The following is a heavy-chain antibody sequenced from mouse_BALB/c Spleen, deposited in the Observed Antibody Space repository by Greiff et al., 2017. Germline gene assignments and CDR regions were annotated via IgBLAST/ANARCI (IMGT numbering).Heavy chain of an antibody. Sequence: EVQLVESGGGLVQPGGSRKLSCAASGFTFSSFGMHWVRQAPEKGLEWVAYISSGSSTIYYADTVKGRFTISRDNPKNTLFLQMTSLRSEDTAMYYCARGVVASDFDYWGQGTTLTVSS. CDR1: GFTFSSFG. D-gene: IGHD1-1*01. CDR3: ARGVVASDFDY. V-gene: IGHV5-17*02. J-gene: IGHJ2*01. CDR2: ISSGSSTI.